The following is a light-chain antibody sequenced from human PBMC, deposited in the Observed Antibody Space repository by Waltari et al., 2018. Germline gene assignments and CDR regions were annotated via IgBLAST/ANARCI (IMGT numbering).Light chain of an antibody. Sequence: QSALTQTPSVSGSPGQSVTISCTGTSSDVGLFNRVSWYQQAPGTAPKLIIYEVVIRPSGVPNRFSGSKSGNTASRTISGLQAEDQADYYCSSHTRRNTLIFGGGTKVTVL. CDR2: EVV. V-gene: IGLV2-18*02. CDR3: SSHTRRNTLI. CDR1: SSDVGLFNR. J-gene: IGLJ2*01.